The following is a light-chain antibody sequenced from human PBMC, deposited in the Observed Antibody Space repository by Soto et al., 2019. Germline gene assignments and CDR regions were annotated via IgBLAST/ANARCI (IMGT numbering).Light chain of an antibody. V-gene: IGKV1-5*01. J-gene: IGKJ1*01. CDR2: DAS. CDR1: QSISSW. Sequence: DIQMTQSPSTLSASVGDRVTITCRASQSISSWLAWYQQKPGKATKLLIYDASSLESGVPSRFSGSGSGTEFTLTISSLQPDDFATYYCQQYNSYRTFVQGTKVEIK. CDR3: QQYNSYRT.